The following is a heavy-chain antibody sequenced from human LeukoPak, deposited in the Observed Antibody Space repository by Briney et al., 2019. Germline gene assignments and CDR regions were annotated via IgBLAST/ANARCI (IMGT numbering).Heavy chain of an antibody. D-gene: IGHD1-26*01. V-gene: IGHV3-9*01. CDR2: INWDGGRI. Sequence: GGSLRLSCVASGFTFGDYPMHWVRQVPGKGLEWVSGINWDGGRIGYVDSMKGRFTISRDNAKNSLYLQMNSLRAEDTALYYCAKDGRFSGSPYFYYMDVWGKGTTITVS. J-gene: IGHJ6*03. CDR3: AKDGRFSGSPYFYYMDV. CDR1: GFTFGDYP.